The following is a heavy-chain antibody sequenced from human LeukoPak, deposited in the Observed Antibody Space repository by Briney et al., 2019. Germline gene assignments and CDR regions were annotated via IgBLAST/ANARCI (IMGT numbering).Heavy chain of an antibody. CDR1: GFTFNSYA. CDR2: ISGSGGST. V-gene: IGHV3-23*01. CDR3: AKGIGYCSSTSCSISPFDY. Sequence: GGSLRLSCAASGFTFNSYAMSWIRQAPGKGLEWVSAISGSGGSTYYADSVKGRFTISRDNSKNTLYLQMNSLGAEDTAVYYCAKGIGYCSSTSCSISPFDYWGQGTLVTVSS. D-gene: IGHD2-2*01. J-gene: IGHJ4*02.